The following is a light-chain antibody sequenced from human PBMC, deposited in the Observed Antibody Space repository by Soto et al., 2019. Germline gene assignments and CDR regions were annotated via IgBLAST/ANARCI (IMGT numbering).Light chain of an antibody. J-gene: IGLJ2*01. Sequence: QSALTQPRSVSGSPGQSVTLSCTGTSSDVGGYHYVSWYQHHPGKAPKIIIYDVNKRPSGVPDRFSGSKSGNTASLTISCLQTEDEADYYCCSYAGSYTLVFGGGTKLTVL. V-gene: IGLV2-11*01. CDR1: SSDVGGYHY. CDR2: DVN. CDR3: CSYAGSYTLV.